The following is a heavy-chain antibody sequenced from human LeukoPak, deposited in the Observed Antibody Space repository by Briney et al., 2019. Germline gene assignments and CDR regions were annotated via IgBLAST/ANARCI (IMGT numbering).Heavy chain of an antibody. D-gene: IGHD6-13*01. J-gene: IGHJ4*02. CDR3: ARGRAAAGQYYFDY. V-gene: IGHV6-1*01. CDR2: TYYRSKWYN. Sequence: SQTLSLTCALSGDSVSSNSAAWNWIRQSPSRGLEWLVRTYYRSKWYNDYAVSVRSRITINPDTSKSQFSLQLNSATPEDTAVYYCARGRAAAGQYYFDYWGQGTLVTVSS. CDR1: GDSVSSNSAA.